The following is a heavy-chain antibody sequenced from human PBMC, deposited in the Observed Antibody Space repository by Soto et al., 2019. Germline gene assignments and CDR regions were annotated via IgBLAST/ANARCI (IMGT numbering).Heavy chain of an antibody. Sequence: GGSLRLSCAASGFTFSSYAMHWVRQAPGKGLEWVAVISYDGSNKYYADSVKGRFTISRDNSKNTLYLQMNSLRAEDTAVYYCARDLDVWGQGTTVTVSS. CDR1: GFTFSSYA. CDR3: ARDLDV. V-gene: IGHV3-30-3*01. J-gene: IGHJ6*02. CDR2: ISYDGSNK.